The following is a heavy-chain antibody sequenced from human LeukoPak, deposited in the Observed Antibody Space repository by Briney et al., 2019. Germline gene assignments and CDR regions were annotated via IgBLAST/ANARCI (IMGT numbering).Heavy chain of an antibody. CDR2: MNPNSGNT. Sequence: GASVKVSCRASGYTFTGYYMHWVRQAPGQGLEWMGWMNPNSGNTGYAQKFQGRVTMTRNTSISTAYMELSSLRSEDTAVYYCARGRVSGYYYLTNFDYWGQGTLVTVSS. CDR3: ARGRVSGYYYLTNFDY. CDR1: GYTFTGYY. V-gene: IGHV1-8*02. D-gene: IGHD3-22*01. J-gene: IGHJ4*02.